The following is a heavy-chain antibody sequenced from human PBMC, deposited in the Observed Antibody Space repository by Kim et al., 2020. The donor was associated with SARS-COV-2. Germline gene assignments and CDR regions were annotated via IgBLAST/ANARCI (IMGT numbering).Heavy chain of an antibody. CDR2: ISGSGGST. D-gene: IGHD3-10*01. CDR1: GFTFSSYA. V-gene: IGHV3-23*01. Sequence: GGSLRLSCAASGFTFSSYAMSWVRQAPGKGLEWVSAISGSGGSTYYADSVKGRFTISRDNSKNTLYLQMNSLRAEDTAVYYCAKGRLLWFGPTHTYFDYWGQGTLVTVSS. J-gene: IGHJ4*02. CDR3: AKGRLLWFGPTHTYFDY.